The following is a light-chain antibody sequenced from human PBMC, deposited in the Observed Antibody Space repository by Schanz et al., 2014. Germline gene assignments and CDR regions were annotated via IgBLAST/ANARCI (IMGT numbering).Light chain of an antibody. CDR3: QQHGTLPVT. CDR2: DVS. CDR1: ESVSNNY. V-gene: IGKV3D-20*01. Sequence: EIVLTQSPATLSVSPGEGATLTCRASESVSNNYLAWFQQKPGLASRPLIYDVSSRATGIPDRFSGSGSGTDFTLTISRLEPEDFAVYYCQQHGTLPVTFGQGTKVEIK. J-gene: IGKJ1*01.